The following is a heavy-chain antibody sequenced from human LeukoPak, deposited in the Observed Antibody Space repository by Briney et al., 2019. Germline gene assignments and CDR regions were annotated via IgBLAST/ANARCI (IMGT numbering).Heavy chain of an antibody. CDR3: ARAVVVPAAMLDY. J-gene: IGHJ4*02. CDR2: IYSGGST. Sequence: SGGSLRLSCAASGFTVSSNYMSWVRQAPGKGLEWVSVIYSGGSTYYADSVKGRFTISRDNSKNTLYLQMNSLRAEDTAVYYCARAVVVPAAMLDYWGQGTPVTVSS. V-gene: IGHV3-66*02. CDR1: GFTVSSNY. D-gene: IGHD2-2*01.